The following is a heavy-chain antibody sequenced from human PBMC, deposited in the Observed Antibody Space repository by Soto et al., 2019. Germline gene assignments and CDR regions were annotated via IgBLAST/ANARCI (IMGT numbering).Heavy chain of an antibody. CDR2: IYCDDDK. Sequence: NRRQTRRVRVNFSVVALTTRGKGVGWIRQPPVKSLECLALIYCDDDKRYSPSLKSRLTITKDTSNTKVVLTMTNMDPVDTATYYCAHRTPGFISGWDMGVFDCWGQGTPVTVSS. V-gene: IGHV2-5*02. CDR1: VVALTTRGKG. CDR3: AHRTPGFISGWDMGVFDC. J-gene: IGHJ4*02. D-gene: IGHD6-19*01.